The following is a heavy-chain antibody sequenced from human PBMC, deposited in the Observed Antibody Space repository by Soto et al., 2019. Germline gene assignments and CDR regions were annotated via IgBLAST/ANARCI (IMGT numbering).Heavy chain of an antibody. J-gene: IGHJ4*02. Sequence: QVHLVQSGAEVKKPGASVKVSCKASGYTFTTYGISWVRQAPGQGLEWMGWISTYNGNTNYEQKLQGRVTLTTDTLTSTAYMELRSLRSDDTAVHYCARRGAYCSGGTCYHFAYCGQGTLVTVSP. D-gene: IGHD2-15*01. CDR2: ISTYNGNT. V-gene: IGHV1-18*04. CDR3: ARRGAYCSGGTCYHFAY. CDR1: GYTFTTYG.